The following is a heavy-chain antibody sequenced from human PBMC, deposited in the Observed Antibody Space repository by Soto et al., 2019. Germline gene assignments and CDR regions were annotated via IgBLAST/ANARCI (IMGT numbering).Heavy chain of an antibody. CDR1: GDSVSSVGLH. CDR2: IYNGGST. J-gene: IGHJ4*02. D-gene: IGHD6-13*01. Sequence: ASETLSLTCTVSGDSVSSVGLHWAWLRRPPGKGLEWIGYIYNGGSTYYRPSLESRMHMSLDATRNHYSLRLTSVTAADTAVYYCAADGEVAAAGTLDYWGQGTLVTVSS. CDR3: AADGEVAAAGTLDY. V-gene: IGHV4-30-4*01.